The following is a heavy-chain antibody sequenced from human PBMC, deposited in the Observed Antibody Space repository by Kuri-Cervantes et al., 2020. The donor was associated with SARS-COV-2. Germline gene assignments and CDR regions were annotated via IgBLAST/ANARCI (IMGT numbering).Heavy chain of an antibody. V-gene: IGHV3-11*01. Sequence: GGSLRLSCEVSGFTLTDYHMSWIRQAPGKGLEWISSSSGSATMTYYADSVQGRFTISRDNAKNSLYLQMNSLRVEDTAVYYCARGGESITMIVVVIQPLDYWGQGTLVTVSS. CDR1: GFTLTDYH. D-gene: IGHD3-22*01. CDR2: SSGSATMT. J-gene: IGHJ4*02. CDR3: ARGGESITMIVVVIQPLDY.